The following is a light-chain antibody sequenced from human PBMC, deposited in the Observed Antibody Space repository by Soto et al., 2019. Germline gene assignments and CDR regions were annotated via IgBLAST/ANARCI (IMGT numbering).Light chain of an antibody. Sequence: EIVMTQSPATLSVSPGERVTLSCRASQSISVNLAWYQQKPGQAPRLLIYGASTRATGVPARFSGGGSGTEFSLIISSLQSEDFAVYYCQQFNNWPPGITFGQGTRRRL. CDR1: QSISVN. V-gene: IGKV3-15*01. CDR2: GAS. J-gene: IGKJ5*01. CDR3: QQFNNWPPGIT.